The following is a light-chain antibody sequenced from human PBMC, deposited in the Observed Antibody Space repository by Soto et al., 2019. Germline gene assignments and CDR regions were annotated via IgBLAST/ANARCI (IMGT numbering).Light chain of an antibody. CDR3: LQHNSYPRT. V-gene: IGKV1-17*01. Sequence: DIQMTQSPSSLSASVGDRVTITCRASQGIRTDLGWYQQKPGKAPKRLIYAGSNLQSGVPSRFSGSGSGTEFTLTISSLQPEDFATYYCLQHNSYPRTFGQGTKVDIK. CDR1: QGIRTD. CDR2: AGS. J-gene: IGKJ1*01.